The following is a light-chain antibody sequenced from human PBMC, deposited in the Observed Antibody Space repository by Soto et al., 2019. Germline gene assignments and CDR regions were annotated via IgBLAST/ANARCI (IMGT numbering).Light chain of an antibody. CDR2: KAS. CDR3: HQYHGYPRP. V-gene: IGKV1-5*03. CDR1: QNIGNY. Sequence: DIQMTQSPSTLSASVGDRVSITCRASQNIGNYLAWFQQTPGEAPKLLIYKASSLHGGVPSRFSGGGSGTEFTLTISGLQPDDFATYYCHQYHGYPRPFGPGTRVAI. J-gene: IGKJ1*01.